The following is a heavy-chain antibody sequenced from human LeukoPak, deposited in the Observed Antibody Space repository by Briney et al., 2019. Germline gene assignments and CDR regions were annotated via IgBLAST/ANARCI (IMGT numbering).Heavy chain of an antibody. V-gene: IGHV3-64*01. CDR1: GFTFSTYA. Sequence: GGSLRLSCAASGFTFSTYAMHWFRQPPGKGLEYVSAISSNGGSTYYASSVTGRFTISRDNSKNTLYLQMGSLRAEDMAVYYCARSEDYYDSSGYVNMYDYWGQGTLVTVSS. CDR3: ARSEDYYDSSGYVNMYDY. J-gene: IGHJ4*02. CDR2: ISSNGGST. D-gene: IGHD3-22*01.